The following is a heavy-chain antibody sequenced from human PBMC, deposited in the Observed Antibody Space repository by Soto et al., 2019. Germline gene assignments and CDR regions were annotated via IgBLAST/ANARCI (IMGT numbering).Heavy chain of an antibody. J-gene: IGHJ6*02. V-gene: IGHV4-61*01. CDR1: GGSVSSGSYY. CDR3: ARDKVYDFWSGYKVRYYGMDV. D-gene: IGHD3-3*01. CDR2: IYYSGST. Sequence: SETLSLTCTVSGGSVSSGSYYWSRIRHPPGKGLEWIGYIYYSGSTNYNPSLKSRVTISVDTSKNQFSLKLSSVTAADTAVYYCARDKVYDFWSGYKVRYYGMDVWGQGTTVTVSS.